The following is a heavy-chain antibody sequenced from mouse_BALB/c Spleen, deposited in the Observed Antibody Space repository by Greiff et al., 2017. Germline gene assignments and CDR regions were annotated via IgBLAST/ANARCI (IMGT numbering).Heavy chain of an antibody. CDR2: IWGDGST. V-gene: IGHV2-6-7*01. D-gene: IGHD2-1*01. CDR1: GFSLTGYG. Sequence: QVQLKQSGPGLVAPSQSLSITCTASGFSLTGYGVNWVRQPPGKGLEWLGMIWGDGSTDYNSALKSRLSISKDNSKSQVFLKMNSLQTDDTARYYCARAYGNYGAMDYWGQGTSVTVSS. CDR3: ARAYGNYGAMDY. J-gene: IGHJ4*01.